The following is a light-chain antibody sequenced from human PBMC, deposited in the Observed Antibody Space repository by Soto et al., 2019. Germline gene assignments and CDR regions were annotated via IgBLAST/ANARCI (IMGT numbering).Light chain of an antibody. J-gene: IGKJ5*01. CDR2: AAS. Sequence: DIQMIQSPSSLSASVGDRVTITCRASQSISSYLNGYQQKPGKAPKLLIYAASSLQSGVPLRFSGSGSGTDFTLTISSLQPEDFATYYCQQSYSTPHTFGQGIRLEI. CDR3: QQSYSTPHT. V-gene: IGKV1-39*01. CDR1: QSISSY.